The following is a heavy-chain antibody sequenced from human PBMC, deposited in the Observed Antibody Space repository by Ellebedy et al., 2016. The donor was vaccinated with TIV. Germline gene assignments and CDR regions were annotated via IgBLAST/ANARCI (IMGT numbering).Heavy chain of an antibody. CDR1: GGSMGDSITTYY. CDR3: AKENEVISTWYGKWFDP. D-gene: IGHD6-13*01. J-gene: IGHJ5*02. CDR2: IYYSGST. V-gene: IGHV4-59*01. Sequence: SETLSLTXIVSGGSMGDSITTYYWSWIRQPPGKGLEWIGYIYYSGSTNYNPSLNSRMTISLDTSKNQFSLKLTSVTAADTAVYYCAKENEVISTWYGKWFDPWGPGTLVTVSS.